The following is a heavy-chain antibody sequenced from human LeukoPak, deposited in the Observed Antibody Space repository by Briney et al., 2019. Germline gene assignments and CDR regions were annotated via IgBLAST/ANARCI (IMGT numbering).Heavy chain of an antibody. Sequence: GGSLRLSCAASGFTFSSYAMAWVRQAPGKGLEWVSSISGSGGTTYYADSVKGRFTISRDNFKNTLYLQMNSLRAEDTAVYYCAKDGRGSGSYYYFDYWGQGTLVTVSP. CDR1: GFTFSSYA. CDR3: AKDGRGSGSYYYFDY. J-gene: IGHJ4*02. CDR2: ISGSGGTT. V-gene: IGHV3-23*01. D-gene: IGHD3-10*01.